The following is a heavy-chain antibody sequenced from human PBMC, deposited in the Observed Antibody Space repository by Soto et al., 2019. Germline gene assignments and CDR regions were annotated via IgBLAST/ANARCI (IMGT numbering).Heavy chain of an antibody. Sequence: ASVKVSCKASGYTFTSYGISWVRQAPGQGLEWMGWISAYNGNTNYAQKLQGRVTMSLDTSKNQFSLNLISVTAADTAVYFCARVFYDSRGYSPLFDYWGQGIVVTVSS. CDR3: ARVFYDSRGYSPLFDY. D-gene: IGHD3-22*01. CDR2: ISAYNGNT. CDR1: GYTFTSYG. J-gene: IGHJ4*02. V-gene: IGHV1-18*01.